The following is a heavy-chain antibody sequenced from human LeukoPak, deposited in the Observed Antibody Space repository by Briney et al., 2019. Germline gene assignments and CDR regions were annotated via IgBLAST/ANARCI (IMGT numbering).Heavy chain of an antibody. Sequence: ASVKVSCKASGYTFTSYGISWVRQAPGQGLEWMGWISACNGNTNYAQKLQGRVTMTTDTSTSTAYMELRSLRSDDTAVYYCARATTSPYDYVWGSYRLNWFDPWGQGTLVTVSS. D-gene: IGHD3-16*02. CDR1: GYTFTSYG. CDR2: ISACNGNT. CDR3: ARATTSPYDYVWGSYRLNWFDP. V-gene: IGHV1-18*01. J-gene: IGHJ5*02.